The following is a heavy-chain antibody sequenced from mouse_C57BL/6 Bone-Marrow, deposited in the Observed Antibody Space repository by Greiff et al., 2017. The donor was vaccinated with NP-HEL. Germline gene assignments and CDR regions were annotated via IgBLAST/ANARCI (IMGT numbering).Heavy chain of an antibody. V-gene: IGHV1-80*01. CDR1: GYAFSSYW. CDR3: ARSGIYYGNYEGAMDY. CDR2: IYPGDGDT. J-gene: IGHJ4*01. D-gene: IGHD2-1*01. Sequence: QVQLKESGAELVKPGASVKISCKASGYAFSSYWMNWVKQRPGKGLEWIGQIYPGDGDTNYNGKFKGKATLTADKSSSTAYMQLSSLTSEDSAVYFCARSGIYYGNYEGAMDYWGQGTSVTVSS.